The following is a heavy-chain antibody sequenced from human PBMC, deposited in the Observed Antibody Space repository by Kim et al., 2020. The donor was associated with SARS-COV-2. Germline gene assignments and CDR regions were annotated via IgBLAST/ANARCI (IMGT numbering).Heavy chain of an antibody. J-gene: IGHJ4*02. V-gene: IGHV4-30-4*01. CDR1: GGSISSGDYY. CDR3: ARHYDFWSGYHDY. CDR2: IYYSGST. D-gene: IGHD3-3*01. Sequence: SETLSLTCTVSGGSISSGDYYWSWIRQPPGKGLEWIGYIYYSGSTYYNPSLKSRVTISVDTSKNQFSLKLSSVTAADTAVYYCARHYDFWSGYHDYWGQGTLVTVSS.